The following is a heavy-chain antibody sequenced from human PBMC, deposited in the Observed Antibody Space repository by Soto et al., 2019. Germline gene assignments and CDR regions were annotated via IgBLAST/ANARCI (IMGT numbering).Heavy chain of an antibody. V-gene: IGHV4-59*01. J-gene: IGHJ6*03. CDR2: IYYSGST. D-gene: IGHD2-15*01. CDR1: GGSISSYY. Sequence: PSETLSLTCTVSGGSISSYYWSWIRQPPGKGLEWIGYIYYSGSTNYNPSLKSRVTISVDTSKNQFSLKLSSVTAADTAVYYCARSMGDCSGGSCYYYYYYMDVWGKGTTVTVSS. CDR3: ARSMGDCSGGSCYYYYYYMDV.